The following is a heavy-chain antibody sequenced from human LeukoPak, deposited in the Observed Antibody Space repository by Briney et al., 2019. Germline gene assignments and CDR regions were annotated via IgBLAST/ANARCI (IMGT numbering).Heavy chain of an antibody. D-gene: IGHD3-16*01. V-gene: IGHV3-23*01. CDR3: ANYVWRLGYFDY. CDR1: GFSFSSYS. Sequence: PGGSLRLSCAASGFSFSSYSMSWVRQAPGKGLEWVSGISGSGGSTYYADSVKGRFTISRDNSKNTLHLQMNSLGAEDTAVYYCANYVWRLGYFDYWGQGTLVTVSS. CDR2: ISGSGGST. J-gene: IGHJ4*02.